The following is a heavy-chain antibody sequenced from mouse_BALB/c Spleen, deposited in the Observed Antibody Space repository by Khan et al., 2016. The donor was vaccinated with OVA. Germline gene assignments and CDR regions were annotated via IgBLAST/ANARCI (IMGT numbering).Heavy chain of an antibody. V-gene: IGHV3-2*02. CDR3: ARWFTY. CDR1: GYSITSDYA. Sequence: DVKLQESGPGLVKPSQSLSLTCTVTGYSITSDYAWNWIRQFPGNKLEWMGYISYSGSTTYNPSLKSRISITLDTSKNQFFLQLNSVTTEDTATYCCARWFTYWGQGTLVTVSA. CDR2: ISYSGST. J-gene: IGHJ3*01.